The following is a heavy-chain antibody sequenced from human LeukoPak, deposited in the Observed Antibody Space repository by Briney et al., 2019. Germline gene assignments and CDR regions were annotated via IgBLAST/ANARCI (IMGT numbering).Heavy chain of an antibody. D-gene: IGHD6-13*01. CDR2: IYSGGST. CDR1: GFTFSSYW. Sequence: PGGSLRLSCVVSGFTFSSYWMGWVRQAPGKGLEWVSVIYSGGSTYYADSVKGRFTISRDNSKNTLYLQMNSLRAENTAVYYCARGGSSWYPYFDYWGQGTLVTVSS. CDR3: ARGGSSWYPYFDY. J-gene: IGHJ4*02. V-gene: IGHV3-53*01.